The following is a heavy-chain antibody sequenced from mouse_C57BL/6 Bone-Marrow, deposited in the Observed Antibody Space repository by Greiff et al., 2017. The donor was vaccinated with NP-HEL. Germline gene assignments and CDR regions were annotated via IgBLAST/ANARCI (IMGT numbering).Heavy chain of an antibody. Sequence: VQLQQSVAELVRPGASVKLSCTASGFNIKNTYMHWVKQRPEQGLEWIGRIDPANGNTKYAPKFQGKATITADTSSNTAYLQLSSLTSEDTAIYYCASSYYYGSSYVPFAYWGQGTLVTVSA. CDR2: IDPANGNT. CDR3: ASSYYYGSSYVPFAY. CDR1: GFNIKNTY. J-gene: IGHJ3*01. V-gene: IGHV14-3*01. D-gene: IGHD1-1*01.